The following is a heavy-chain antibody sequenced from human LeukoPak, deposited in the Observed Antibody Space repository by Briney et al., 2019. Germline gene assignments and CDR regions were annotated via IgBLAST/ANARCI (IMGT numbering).Heavy chain of an antibody. V-gene: IGHV4-31*03. CDR2: IYYSGST. J-gene: IGHJ4*02. D-gene: IGHD3-22*01. CDR3: ARAGSSGYWFDY. Sequence: SQTLSLTCTVSGGSIRSGVYYWSWIRQHPGMGLEWIGYIYYSGSTYYNPSLKSRVTISVDTSKNQFSLRLSSVTAADTAVYYCARAGSSGYWFDYWGQGTLVTVSS. CDR1: GGSIRSGVYY.